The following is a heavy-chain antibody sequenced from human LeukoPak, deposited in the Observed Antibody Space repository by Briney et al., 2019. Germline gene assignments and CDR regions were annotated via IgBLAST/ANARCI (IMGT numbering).Heavy chain of an antibody. CDR1: GFTFSSYA. D-gene: IGHD4-11*01. Sequence: GGFLRLSCAPSGFTFSSYAMSWVRQAPGKGLEWVSVISGSGGSTYYADSVKGRFTISRDNSKNTLYLQMNSLSADDTAVHYCATRVTTTITTRGAFDIWGQGTMVTVPS. J-gene: IGHJ3*02. CDR3: ATRVTTTITTRGAFDI. V-gene: IGHV3-23*01. CDR2: ISGSGGST.